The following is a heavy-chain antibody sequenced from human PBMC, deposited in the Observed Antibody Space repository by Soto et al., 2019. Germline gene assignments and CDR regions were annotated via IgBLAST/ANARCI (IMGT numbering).Heavy chain of an antibody. V-gene: IGHV3-30*03. D-gene: IGHD2-15*01. CDR2: ISSDGSDK. CDR1: GFTFSNYA. J-gene: IGHJ4*02. Sequence: GGSLRLSCAASGFTFSNYAMHWVRQAPGKGLEWVAVISSDGSDKNYADSVKGRFTISRLNYENTLYVQMNSLRAEDTAVYYCAGSPLRYCSGGSCDNYFDYWGQGTLVTVSS. CDR3: AGSPLRYCSGGSCDNYFDY.